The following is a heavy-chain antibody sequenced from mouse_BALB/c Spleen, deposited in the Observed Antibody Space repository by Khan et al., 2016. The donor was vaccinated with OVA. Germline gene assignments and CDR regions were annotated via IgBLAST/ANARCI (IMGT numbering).Heavy chain of an antibody. CDR2: IWRGGGT. D-gene: IGHD2-14*01. J-gene: IGHJ3*01. CDR1: GFSLSTYG. V-gene: IGHV2-2*01. Sequence: QVQLKQSGPGLVQPSQSLSITCTVSGFSLSTYGIHWVRQSPGKGLEWLGVIWRGGGTDYNAAFISRLSISQDYSKSQVFFKMDSLQPDDTAIYYCARNSYMYAFTYWGQGTLVTVSA. CDR3: ARNSYMYAFTY.